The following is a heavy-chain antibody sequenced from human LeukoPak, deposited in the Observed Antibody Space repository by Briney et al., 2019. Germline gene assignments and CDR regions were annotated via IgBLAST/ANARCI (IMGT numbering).Heavy chain of an antibody. J-gene: IGHJ5*02. CDR3: ARARGTTSRFDP. Sequence: SVKVSCKASGGTFSSYAISWVRQAPGQGLEWMGGIIPIFGTANYAQKFQGRVTITADKSTSTAYMELSSLRSEDTAVYYCARARGTTSRFDPWGQGTLVTVSS. CDR1: GGTFSSYA. CDR2: IIPIFGTA. D-gene: IGHD1-26*01. V-gene: IGHV1-69*06.